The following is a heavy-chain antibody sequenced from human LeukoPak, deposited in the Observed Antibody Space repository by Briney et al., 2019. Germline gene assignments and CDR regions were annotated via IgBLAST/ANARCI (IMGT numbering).Heavy chain of an antibody. Sequence: SETLSLTCTVSGGAINTSPYYWGWIRQPPGKGLEWIGEINHSGSTNYNPFLKSRVTISVDTSKNQFSLKLSSVTAADTAVYYCARGTRQLIAVAGTGYFDYWGQGTLVTVSS. D-gene: IGHD6-19*01. J-gene: IGHJ4*02. CDR1: GGAINTSPYY. CDR2: INHSGST. V-gene: IGHV4-39*07. CDR3: ARGTRQLIAVAGTGYFDY.